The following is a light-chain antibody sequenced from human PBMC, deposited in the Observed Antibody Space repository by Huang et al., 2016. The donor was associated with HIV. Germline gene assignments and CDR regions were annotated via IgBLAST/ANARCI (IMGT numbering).Light chain of an antibody. CDR1: QTINTY. CDR3: QQSYSIPYT. V-gene: IGKV1-39*01. CDR2: AAS. Sequence: DIQMTQSPSALSAYVGDRVTITCPASQTINTYLNWYQQKPGTATKLLIYAASTLQSGVPSRFRGSGSGTDFTLIINSLQLEDFATYYCQQSYSIPYTFGQGTNLEI. J-gene: IGKJ2*01.